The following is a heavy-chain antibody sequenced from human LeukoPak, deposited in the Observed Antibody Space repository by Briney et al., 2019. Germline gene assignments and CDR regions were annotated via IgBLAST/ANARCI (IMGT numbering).Heavy chain of an antibody. CDR2: IIPIFGTA. Sequence: SVKVSCKASGGTFSSYAISWVRQAPRQGLEWMGGIIPIFGTANYAQKFQGRVTITADKSTSPAYMELSSLRSEDTAVYYCARSSGRSPNRDYMDVWGKGTTVTISS. V-gene: IGHV1-69*06. D-gene: IGHD1-14*01. CDR1: GGTFSSYA. J-gene: IGHJ6*03. CDR3: ARSSGRSPNRDYMDV.